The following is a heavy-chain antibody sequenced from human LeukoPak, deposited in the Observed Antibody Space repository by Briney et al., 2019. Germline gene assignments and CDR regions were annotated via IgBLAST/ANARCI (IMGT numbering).Heavy chain of an antibody. CDR3: ARRYYYDSSGYPFDY. V-gene: IGHV4-39*07. CDR1: GVSISSDDYF. Sequence: SETLSLTCTVSGVSISSDDYFWGWIRQPPGKGLEWIGEINHSGSTNYNPSLKSRVTISVDTSKNQFSLKLSSVTAADTAVYYCARRYYYDSSGYPFDYWGQGTLVTVSS. J-gene: IGHJ4*02. CDR2: INHSGST. D-gene: IGHD3-22*01.